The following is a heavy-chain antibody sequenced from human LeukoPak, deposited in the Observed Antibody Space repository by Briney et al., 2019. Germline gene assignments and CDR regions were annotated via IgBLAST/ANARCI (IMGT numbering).Heavy chain of an antibody. Sequence: SETLSLTCTVSGGSISSYYWSWIRQPPGKGLEWIGYIYYSGSTNYNPSLKSRVTISVDTSKNQFSLKLSSVTAADTAVYYCASLNWNDTGYWGQGTLVTVSS. J-gene: IGHJ4*02. CDR3: ASLNWNDTGY. CDR2: IYYSGST. V-gene: IGHV4-59*01. D-gene: IGHD1-1*01. CDR1: GGSISSYY.